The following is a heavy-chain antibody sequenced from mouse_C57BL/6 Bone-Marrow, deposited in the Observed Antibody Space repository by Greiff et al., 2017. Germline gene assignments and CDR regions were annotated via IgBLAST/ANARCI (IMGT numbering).Heavy chain of an antibody. V-gene: IGHV5-4*01. CDR1: GFTFSSYA. CDR2: ISDGGSYT. J-gene: IGHJ4*01. CDR3: AREWGLTSYAMDY. Sequence: EVMLVESGGGLVKPGGSLKLSCAASGFTFSSYAMSWVRQTPEKRLEWVATISDGGSYTYYPDNVKGRFTISRDNAKNNLYLQMSHLKSEDTAMYYWAREWGLTSYAMDYWGQGTSVTVSS. D-gene: IGHD4-1*01.